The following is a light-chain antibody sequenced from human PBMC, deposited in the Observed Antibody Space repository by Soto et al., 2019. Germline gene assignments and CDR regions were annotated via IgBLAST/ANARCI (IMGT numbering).Light chain of an antibody. CDR1: SSNIGINT. CDR2: GNN. Sequence: QSVLTQPPSASGTPGQTITISCSGGSSNIGINTVNWYEHLPGTAPRLLIYGNNQRPSGVPARFSGSKSGTSASLAISGLQSEDEGHYYCATWDDSLDVYVFGTGTKLTVL. J-gene: IGLJ1*01. CDR3: ATWDDSLDVYV. V-gene: IGLV1-44*01.